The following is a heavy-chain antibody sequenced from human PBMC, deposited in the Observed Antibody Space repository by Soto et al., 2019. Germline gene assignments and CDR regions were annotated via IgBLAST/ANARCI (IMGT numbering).Heavy chain of an antibody. CDR3: ARDRRSGSYPNWFDP. J-gene: IGHJ5*02. D-gene: IGHD1-26*01. CDR2: ISAYNGNT. V-gene: IGHV1-18*04. CDR1: GYTFTSYG. Sequence: ASVKVSCKASGYTFTSYGISWVRQAPGQGLEWMGWISAYNGNTNYAQKLQGRVTMTTDTSTSTAYMELRSLRSDDTAVYYCARDRRSGSYPNWFDPWGQGTLVTVSS.